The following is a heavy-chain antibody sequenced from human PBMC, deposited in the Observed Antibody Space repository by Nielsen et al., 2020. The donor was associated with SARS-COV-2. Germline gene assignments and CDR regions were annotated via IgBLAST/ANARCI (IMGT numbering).Heavy chain of an antibody. V-gene: IGHV4-61*01. CDR2: IYYSGST. CDR1: GGSVSSGSYY. Sequence: SETLSLTCTVSGGSVSSGSYYWSWIRQPPGKGLEWIGYIYYSGSTNYNPSLKSRVTISVDTSKNQFSLKLSSVTAVDTAVYYCARGPLTGYSSGWYLFAFDYWGQGTLVTVSS. D-gene: IGHD6-19*01. J-gene: IGHJ4*02. CDR3: ARGPLTGYSSGWYLFAFDY.